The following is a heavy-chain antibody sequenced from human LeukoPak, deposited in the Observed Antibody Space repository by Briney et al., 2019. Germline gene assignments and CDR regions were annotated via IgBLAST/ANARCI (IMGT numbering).Heavy chain of an antibody. CDR1: GFTFSSYA. V-gene: IGHV3-30-3*01. D-gene: IGHD6-19*01. CDR2: ISYDGSNK. CDR3: ARDRLEQWLKYYFDY. Sequence: PGRSLRLSCAASGFTFSSYAMHWVRQAPGKGLEWVAVISYDGSNKYYADSVKGRFTISRDNSKNTLYLQMNSLRAEDTAVYYCARDRLEQWLKYYFDYWGQETLVTVSS. J-gene: IGHJ4*02.